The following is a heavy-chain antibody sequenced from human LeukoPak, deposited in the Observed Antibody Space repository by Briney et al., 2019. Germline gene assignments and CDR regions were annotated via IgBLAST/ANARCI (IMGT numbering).Heavy chain of an antibody. D-gene: IGHD2-21*02. CDR2: IYSDNT. J-gene: IGHJ4*02. Sequence: PGGSLRLSCTVSGFTVSSNSMSWVRQAPGKGLEWVSFIYSDNTHYSDSVKGRFTISRDNSKNTLFLQMNSLRAEDTAVYFCARDVGGGDTFDYWGQGTLVTVSS. V-gene: IGHV3-66*03. CDR1: GFTVSSNS. CDR3: ARDVGGGDTFDY.